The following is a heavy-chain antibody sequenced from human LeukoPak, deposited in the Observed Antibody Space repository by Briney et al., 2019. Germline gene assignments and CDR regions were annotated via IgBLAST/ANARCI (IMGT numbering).Heavy chain of an antibody. CDR3: AKGLYYYDSSGYPPDY. J-gene: IGHJ4*02. Sequence: GGSLRLSCAASGFTFSSYDMHWLRQAPGKGLEWVAVILYDGSNKYYADSVKGRFTISRDNSKNTLHLQMNSLRAEDTAVYYCAKGLYYYDSSGYPPDYWGQGTLVTVSS. CDR2: ILYDGSNK. D-gene: IGHD3-22*01. V-gene: IGHV3-30*18. CDR1: GFTFSSYD.